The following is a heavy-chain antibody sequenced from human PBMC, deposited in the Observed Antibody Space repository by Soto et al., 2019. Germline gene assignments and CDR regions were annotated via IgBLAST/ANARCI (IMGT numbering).Heavy chain of an antibody. CDR1: GFTFSSYA. J-gene: IGHJ6*02. Sequence: EVQLLESGGGLVQPGGSLRLSCAASGFTFSSYAMSWVRQAPGKGLEWVSDISGTGGTTYYADSVKGRFTISRDNSKHTLPLQMNSLRADDTALYYCAKGDYYYGMDVWGQGTTVTVSS. CDR2: ISGTGGTT. V-gene: IGHV3-23*01. CDR3: AKGDYYYGMDV.